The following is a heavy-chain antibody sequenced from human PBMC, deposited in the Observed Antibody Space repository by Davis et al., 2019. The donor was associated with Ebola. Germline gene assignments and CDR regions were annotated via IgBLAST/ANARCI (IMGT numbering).Heavy chain of an antibody. J-gene: IGHJ4*02. V-gene: IGHV3-74*01. CDR3: AKVGGSGSYQDY. D-gene: IGHD3-10*01. CDR2: INSDGSST. Sequence: HTGGSLRLSCAASGFTFSSYWMHWVRQAPGKGLVWVSRINSDGSSTSYADSVKGRFTISRDNAKNTLYLQMNSLRAEDTAVYYCAKVGGSGSYQDYWGQGTLVTVSS. CDR1: GFTFSSYW.